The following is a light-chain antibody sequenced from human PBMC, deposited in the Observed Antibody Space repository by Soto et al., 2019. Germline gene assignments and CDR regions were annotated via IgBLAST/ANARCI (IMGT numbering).Light chain of an antibody. CDR2: STS. V-gene: IGLV7-43*01. J-gene: IGLJ2*01. CDR1: TGAVTGGYY. Sequence: QAVVTQEPSLTVSPGGTVTLTCASSTGAVTGGYYPNWFQRKPGRAPRPLIYSTSNKHSWTPARFSGSLLGGKAALTLSGVQPEDEAEYYCLLYYGGAQLIFGGGTKLTVL. CDR3: LLYYGGAQLI.